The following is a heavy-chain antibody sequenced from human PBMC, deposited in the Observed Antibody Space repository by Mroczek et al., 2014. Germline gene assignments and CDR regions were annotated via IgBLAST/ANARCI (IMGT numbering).Heavy chain of an antibody. Sequence: QVQLVQSGGGVVQPGRSLRLSCAASGFTFSSYGMHWVRQAPGKGLEWVAVISYDGSNKYYADSVKGRFTISRDNSKNTLYLQMNSLRAEDTAVYYCAKDRRDGQEGGWSYVGGAFDIVGPKGQWSPSLQ. CDR2: ISYDGSNK. V-gene: IGHV3-30*18. J-gene: IGHJ3*02. D-gene: IGHD1-26*01. CDR1: GFTFSSYG. CDR3: AKDRRDGQEGGWSYVGGAFDI.